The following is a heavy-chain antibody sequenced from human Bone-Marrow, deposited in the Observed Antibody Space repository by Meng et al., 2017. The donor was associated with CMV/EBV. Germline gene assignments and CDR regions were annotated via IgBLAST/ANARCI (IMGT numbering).Heavy chain of an antibody. CDR1: GGTFSSYA. V-gene: IGHV1-69*05. D-gene: IGHD2-2*01. J-gene: IGHJ4*02. Sequence: SVKVSCKASGGTFSSYAISWVRQAPGQGLEWMGGIIPIFGTANYAQKFQGRVTITTDESTSTAYMELSSLRSEDTAVYYCARYQLLAETQCYFDDWGQGTLVTGSS. CDR2: IIPIFGTA. CDR3: ARYQLLAETQCYFDD.